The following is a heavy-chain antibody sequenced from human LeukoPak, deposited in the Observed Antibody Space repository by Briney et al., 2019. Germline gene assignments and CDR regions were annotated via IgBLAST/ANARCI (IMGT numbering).Heavy chain of an antibody. V-gene: IGHV3-30*02. CDR2: IEWDGSNQ. D-gene: IGHD1-14*01. Sequence: PGGSLRLSCAASGFTFTSVGMHWVRQAPGKGLEWVAFIEWDGSNQYYASSVKGRFTFSRDNSKSTLYLQMDSLRPEDTAVYYCAKGFRYHFDYWGQGSLVTVSS. CDR3: AKGFRYHFDY. J-gene: IGHJ4*02. CDR1: GFTFTSVG.